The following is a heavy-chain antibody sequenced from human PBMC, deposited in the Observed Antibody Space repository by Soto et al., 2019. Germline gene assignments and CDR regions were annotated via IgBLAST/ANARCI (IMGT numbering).Heavy chain of an antibody. V-gene: IGHV1-69*01. CDR2: IIPIFGTA. CDR1: GGTFSSYA. Sequence: QVQLVQSGAVVKKPGSSVKVSCKASGGTFSSYAISWVRQAPGQGLEWMGGIIPIFGTANYAQKFQGRVTITADESTSTAYMELSSLRSEDTAVYYCARDLDFYDFWSGTYGMDVWGQGTTVTVSS. CDR3: ARDLDFYDFWSGTYGMDV. J-gene: IGHJ6*02. D-gene: IGHD3-3*01.